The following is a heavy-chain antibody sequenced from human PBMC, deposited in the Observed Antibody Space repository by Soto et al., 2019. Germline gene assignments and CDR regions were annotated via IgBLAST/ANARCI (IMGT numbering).Heavy chain of an antibody. CDR3: ARGKRIYYYYYGMDV. Sequence: SETLSLTCAVYGGSFSGYYWSWIRQPPGKGLEWIGEINHSRSTNYNPSLKSRVTISVDTSKNQFSLKLSSVTAADTAVYYCARGKRIYYYYYGMDVWGQGTTVTVSS. CDR1: GGSFSGYY. D-gene: IGHD1-1*01. V-gene: IGHV4-34*01. CDR2: INHSRST. J-gene: IGHJ6*02.